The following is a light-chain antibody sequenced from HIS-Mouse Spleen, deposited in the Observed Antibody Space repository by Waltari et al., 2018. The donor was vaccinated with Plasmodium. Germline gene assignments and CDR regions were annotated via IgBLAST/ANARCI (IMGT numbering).Light chain of an antibody. CDR1: SSDVGGYNY. CDR3: SSYTSSSTVV. CDR2: DVS. J-gene: IGLJ2*01. Sequence: QSALTQPASVSGSPGQSITISCTGPSSDVGGYNYFSWYQQPPGKAPKLMIYDVSNRPSGVSNRFSGSKSGNTASLTISGLQAEDEADYYCSSYTSSSTVVFGGGTKLTVL. V-gene: IGLV2-14*03.